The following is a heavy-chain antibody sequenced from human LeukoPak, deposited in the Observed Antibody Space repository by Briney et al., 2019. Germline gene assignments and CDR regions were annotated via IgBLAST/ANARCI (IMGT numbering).Heavy chain of an antibody. CDR3: SRVSLWFGELSHHFDY. CDR2: SSAYYGDT. V-gene: IGHV1-18*01. CDR1: GYMFDSHG. J-gene: IGHJ4*02. Sequence: ASVKVPCQACGYMFDSHGIRWVRRAPAQGLECMGWSSAYYGDTNYAQKLQGRVTQHRDTHVRTAYMAVGRLRSDDGDVCYFSRVSLWFGELSHHFDYGGEGTLVTVSS. D-gene: IGHD3-10*01.